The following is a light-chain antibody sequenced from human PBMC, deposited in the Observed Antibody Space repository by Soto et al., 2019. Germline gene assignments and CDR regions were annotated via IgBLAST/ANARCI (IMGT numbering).Light chain of an antibody. CDR1: SIDVGGYNY. CDR3: TSYTSSSTRGV. Sequence: QSALTQPASVSGSPVQSITISCTGTSIDVGGYNYVSWYQQHPGKYPKLMIYDVSSRPSGVSNRFSGSKSGNTASLTISGLQAEDEADYYCTSYTSSSTRGVFGGGTKLTVL. CDR2: DVS. V-gene: IGLV2-14*03. J-gene: IGLJ2*01.